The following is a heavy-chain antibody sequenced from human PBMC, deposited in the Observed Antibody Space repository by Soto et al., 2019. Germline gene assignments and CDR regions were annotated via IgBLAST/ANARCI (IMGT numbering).Heavy chain of an antibody. V-gene: IGHV4-39*01. D-gene: IGHD4-17*01. CDR3: ARTSSYGDFDY. J-gene: IGHJ4*02. Sequence: PSETLSLTCTVSGGSISSSSYYWGWIRQPPGKGLEWIGSIYYSGSTYYNPSLKSRVTISVDTSKNQFSLKLSSVTAADTAVYYCARTSSYGDFDYWGQGTLVTVSS. CDR1: GGSISSSSYY. CDR2: IYYSGST.